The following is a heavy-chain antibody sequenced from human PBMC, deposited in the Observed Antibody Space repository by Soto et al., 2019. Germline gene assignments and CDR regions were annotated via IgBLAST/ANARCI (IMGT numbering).Heavy chain of an antibody. CDR1: NGFDIPHY. Sequence: PSGTQPHSGTVSNGFDIPHYRTLIQRPPGKGLGWVGYVYYTGTTMYNPSLKSRLTISVDRSKNQFSLKLSSVTAADTAVYYCARLSDYYDILTGYYPDDMDVWGQGTTVTVSS. V-gene: IGHV4-59*08. CDR2: VYYTGTT. CDR3: ARLSDYYDILTGYYPDDMDV. J-gene: IGHJ6*02. D-gene: IGHD3-9*01.